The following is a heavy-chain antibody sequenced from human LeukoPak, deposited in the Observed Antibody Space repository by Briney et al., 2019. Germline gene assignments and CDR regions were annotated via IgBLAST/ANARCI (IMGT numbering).Heavy chain of an antibody. V-gene: IGHV3-7*01. CDR2: IDQGGSVR. Sequence: PGGSLRLSCAASGFSFSTYWMSWVRRTPEKGLEFVANIDQGGSVRNYMDSLKGRCTISRDNAKKSLYLEINSLRADDTAVYYCARDPESSSFDLWGRGALVTVSS. CDR3: ARDPESSSFDL. J-gene: IGHJ4*02. D-gene: IGHD6-13*01. CDR1: GFSFSTYW.